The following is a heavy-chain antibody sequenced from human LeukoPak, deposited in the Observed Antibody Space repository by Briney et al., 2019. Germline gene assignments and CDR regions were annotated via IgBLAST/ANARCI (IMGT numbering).Heavy chain of an antibody. CDR2: ITNSGNSK. D-gene: IGHD1-26*01. J-gene: IGHJ4*02. V-gene: IGHV3-48*01. CDR1: EFTFSSYS. CDR3: ARSTHSTGGSQYSSDH. Sequence: PGGSLRLSCAASEFTFSSYSMNWVRQAPGKGLEWVSYITNSGNSKSYADSVKGRFTISRDNSKNTLYLQMNSLRAEDTAVYFCARSTHSTGGSQYSSDHWGQGTLVTVSS.